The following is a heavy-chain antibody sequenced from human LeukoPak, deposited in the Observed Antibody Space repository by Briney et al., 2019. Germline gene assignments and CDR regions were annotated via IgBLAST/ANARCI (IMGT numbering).Heavy chain of an antibody. V-gene: IGHV3-30*18. J-gene: IGHJ4*02. CDR1: GSTFNNYA. CDR3: AKDLNYDFWSGLGN. D-gene: IGHD3-3*01. CDR2: ISYDGTNK. Sequence: GGSLRLSCAASGSTFNNYAMTWVRQAPGKGLEWMAVISYDGTNKYYADSVKGRFTISRDNSKNTLYLQMNSLRAEDTAVYYCAKDLNYDFWSGLGNWGQGTLVTVSS.